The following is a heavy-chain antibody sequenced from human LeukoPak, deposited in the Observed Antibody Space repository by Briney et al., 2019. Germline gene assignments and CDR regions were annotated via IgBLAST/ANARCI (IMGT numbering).Heavy chain of an antibody. CDR1: GGTFSSYA. V-gene: IGHV1-69*13. CDR2: IIPIFGTA. J-gene: IGHJ6*04. D-gene: IGHD3-10*01. Sequence: SVKVSCKASGGTFSSYAISWVRQAPGQGLEWMGGIIPIFGTANYAQKFQGRVTITADESTSTAYMELSSLRSEDAAVYYCARGFTMVRGVITDYYYGMDVWGKGTTVTVSS. CDR3: ARGFTMVRGVITDYYYGMDV.